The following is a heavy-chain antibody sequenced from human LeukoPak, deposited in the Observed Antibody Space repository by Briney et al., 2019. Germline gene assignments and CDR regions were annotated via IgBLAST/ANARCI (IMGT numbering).Heavy chain of an antibody. CDR2: INPNSGGT. V-gene: IGHV1-2*06. D-gene: IGHD5-24*01. CDR3: ARSSHGYNIDY. J-gene: IGHJ4*02. CDR1: GYTFTGYY. Sequence: ASVKVSCKASGYTFTGYYMHWVRQAPGQGLEWMGRINPNSGGTNYAQKFQGRVTMTRDTSISTAYMELSKLRSDDTAVYYCARSSHGYNIDYWGQGTLVTVSS.